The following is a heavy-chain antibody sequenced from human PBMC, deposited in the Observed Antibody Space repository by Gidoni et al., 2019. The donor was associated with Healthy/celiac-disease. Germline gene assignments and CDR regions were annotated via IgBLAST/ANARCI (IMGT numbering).Heavy chain of an antibody. Sequence: QVQLVESGGGVVQPGRSLRLPCAASGFPFSRYGMHWVRRAPGKGLEWVAVIWYDGSNKYYADSVKGRFTISRDNSKNTLYLQMNSLRAEDTAVYYCARDGDDYGFDYWGQGTLVTVSS. J-gene: IGHJ4*02. V-gene: IGHV3-33*01. D-gene: IGHD4-17*01. CDR1: GFPFSRYG. CDR3: ARDGDDYGFDY. CDR2: IWYDGSNK.